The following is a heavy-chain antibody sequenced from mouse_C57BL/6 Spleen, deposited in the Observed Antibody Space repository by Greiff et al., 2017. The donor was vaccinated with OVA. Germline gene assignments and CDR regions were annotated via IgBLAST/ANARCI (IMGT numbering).Heavy chain of an antibody. V-gene: IGHV1-55*01. CDR3: ARGSDYDEGYYAMDY. D-gene: IGHD2-4*01. CDR2: IYPGSGST. CDR1: GYTFTSYW. Sequence: QVQLQQPGAELVKPGASVKMSCKASGYTFTSYWITWVKQRPGQGLEWIGDIYPGSGSTNYNEKFKSKATLTVDTSSSTAYMQLSSLTSEDSAVDYWARGSDYDEGYYAMDYWGQGTSVTVSS. J-gene: IGHJ4*01.